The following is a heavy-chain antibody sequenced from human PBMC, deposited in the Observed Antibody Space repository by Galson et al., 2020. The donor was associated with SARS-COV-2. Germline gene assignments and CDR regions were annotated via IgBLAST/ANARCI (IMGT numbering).Heavy chain of an antibody. CDR3: ARDPTTYGGTGDDFDY. CDR2: ISISSSYI. V-gene: IGHV3-21*01. Sequence: GGSLKLSVAASGFTLISYSMNWVRQAPGKGLEWVSSISISSSYIYYADSVKGRFTISRDNAKNSLYLQMNSLRAEDTAVYYCARDPTTYGGTGDDFDYWGQGTLVTVSS. CDR1: GFTLISYS. D-gene: IGHD4-17*01. J-gene: IGHJ4*02.